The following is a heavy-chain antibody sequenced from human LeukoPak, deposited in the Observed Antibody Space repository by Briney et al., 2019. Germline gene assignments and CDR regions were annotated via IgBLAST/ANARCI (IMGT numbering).Heavy chain of an antibody. CDR2: ISSSGSYI. D-gene: IGHD4-17*01. Sequence: GGSLRLSCAASGFTFSSYSMNWVRQAPGKGLEWVSSISSSGSYIYYADSVKGRFTISRDNAKNSLYLQMNSLRAEDTAVYYCARVGDYGDPXXXDYWGQGTLVTVSS. V-gene: IGHV3-21*01. CDR3: ARVGDYGDPXXXDY. CDR1: GFTFSSYS. J-gene: IGHJ4*02.